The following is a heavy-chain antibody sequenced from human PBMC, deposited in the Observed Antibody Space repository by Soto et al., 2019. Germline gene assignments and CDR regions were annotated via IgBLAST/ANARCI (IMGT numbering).Heavy chain of an antibody. Sequence: ASETLSLTCAVYGGSFSGYYWSWICQPPGKGLEWIGEINHSRSTNYNPSLKSRVTISVDTSKNQFSLKLSSVTAADTAVYYCARDPAAAGTPYYFDYWGQGTLVTVSS. CDR3: ARDPAAAGTPYYFDY. CDR2: INHSRST. V-gene: IGHV4-34*01. J-gene: IGHJ4*02. D-gene: IGHD6-13*01. CDR1: GGSFSGYY.